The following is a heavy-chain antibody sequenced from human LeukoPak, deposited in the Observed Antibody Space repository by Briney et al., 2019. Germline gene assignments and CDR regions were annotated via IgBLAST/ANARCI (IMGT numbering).Heavy chain of an antibody. D-gene: IGHD6-13*01. V-gene: IGHV3-48*01. CDR2: ISSSSVTM. J-gene: IGHJ6*03. Sequence: GGSLRLSCAASGFTFSSYSMNWVRQAPGKGLEWVSYISSSSVTMYYADSVKGRFTISKDNAKNSLYLQMNSLRAEDTAVYYCARVMGEYSSSCPHYNYYCMDVWGKGTTVTVSS. CDR1: GFTFSSYS. CDR3: ARVMGEYSSSCPHYNYYCMDV.